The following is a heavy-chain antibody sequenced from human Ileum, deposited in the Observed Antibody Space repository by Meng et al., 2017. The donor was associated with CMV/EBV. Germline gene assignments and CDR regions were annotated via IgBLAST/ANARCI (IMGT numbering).Heavy chain of an antibody. CDR3: ARDVNWILFDF. CDR2: ISHDGIHT. V-gene: IGHV3-74*01. D-gene: IGHD2-2*03. CDR1: GFTFNTYG. Sequence: EVQLVRSGGGLVQPWGSLRLSCAALGFTFNTYGMHWVRQVPGKGLEWISRISHDGIHTTYVDSVKGRFTISRDNAKNTVYLEMNSLRVEDTAMYFCARDVNWILFDFWGQGSLVTVSS. J-gene: IGHJ4*02.